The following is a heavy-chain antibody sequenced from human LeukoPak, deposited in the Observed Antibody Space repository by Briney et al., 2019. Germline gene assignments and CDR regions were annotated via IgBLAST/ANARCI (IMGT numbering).Heavy chain of an antibody. CDR2: IHHTGST. CDR3: ATHDGSSWFYFDY. D-gene: IGHD6-13*01. Sequence: PSETLSLTCTVSGAANSRDHWSWVRQPPGKGLEWIGYIHHTGSTNFNPSLKSRVTMSVDTSENQFSLQLSSVTAADTALDYCATHDGSSWFYFDYWSQGTLVTVSS. CDR1: GAANSRDH. V-gene: IGHV4-59*08. J-gene: IGHJ4*02.